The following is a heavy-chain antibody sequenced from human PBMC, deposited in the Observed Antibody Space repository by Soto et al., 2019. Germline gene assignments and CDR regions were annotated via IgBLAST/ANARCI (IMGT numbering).Heavy chain of an antibody. J-gene: IGHJ6*02. CDR1: GGSFSGYY. V-gene: IGHV4-34*01. CDR3: ARGFPDSMVRGVNFFLRYGMDV. Sequence: SETLSLTCPLYGGSFSGYYWSRIRQPPGRGLEWIGEINHSGSTNYNPSLKSRVTLSVDTSKNQFSLRLSSVTAAGTAGDYGARGFPDSMVRGVNFFLRYGMDVWGQGTRVTV. D-gene: IGHD3-10*01. CDR2: INHSGST.